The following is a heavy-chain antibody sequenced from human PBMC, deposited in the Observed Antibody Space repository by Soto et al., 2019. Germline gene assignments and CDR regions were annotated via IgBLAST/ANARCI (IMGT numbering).Heavy chain of an antibody. V-gene: IGHV3-48*01. Sequence: SGGSLRLSCAASGFTFSSYSMNWVRQAPGKGLEWISYISSSDINIYYADSVKGRFTISRDIAKNSLYLQMNSLRAEDTAVYYCARDYGDYVPRDDYWGQGTLVTVSS. CDR3: ARDYGDYVPRDDY. J-gene: IGHJ4*02. CDR1: GFTFSSYS. CDR2: ISSSDINI. D-gene: IGHD4-17*01.